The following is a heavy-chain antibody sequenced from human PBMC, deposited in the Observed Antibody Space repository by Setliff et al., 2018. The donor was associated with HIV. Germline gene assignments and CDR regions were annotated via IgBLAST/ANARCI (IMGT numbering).Heavy chain of an antibody. CDR2: SNPNSGGT. CDR3: ASCEGIQKWPFDY. V-gene: IGHV1-2*06. CDR1: GYTFTGYY. D-gene: IGHD6-13*01. Sequence: GASVKVSCKASGYTFTGYYVHWVRQAPGQGLEWMGRSNPNSGGTNYAQKFQGRVTMTRDTSMSTAYMELSRLRSDDTAVYFCASCEGIQKWPFDYWGQGTLVTVSS. J-gene: IGHJ4*02.